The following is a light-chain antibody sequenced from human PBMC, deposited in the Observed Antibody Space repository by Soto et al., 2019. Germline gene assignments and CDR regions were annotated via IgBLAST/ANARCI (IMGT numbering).Light chain of an antibody. CDR3: QQYGISPQT. V-gene: IGKV3-20*01. CDR1: QSVISN. J-gene: IGKJ1*01. Sequence: KQSPFTLSVYHRESATLSCMASQSVISNLAWYQQKPGQAPRLLIHGASRRATGIPDRFGGSGSGTDFTLTISRLEPEDFAVYYCQQYGISPQTVGQGSKADIK. CDR2: GAS.